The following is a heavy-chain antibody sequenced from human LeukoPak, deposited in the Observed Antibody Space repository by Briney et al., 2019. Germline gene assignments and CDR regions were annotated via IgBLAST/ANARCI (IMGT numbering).Heavy chain of an antibody. D-gene: IGHD5-18*01. CDR2: IVPILNTP. CDR3: AREGDTDMADLYYLDY. CDR1: GGAVNIYS. J-gene: IGHJ4*02. Sequence: SVKVSCKASGGAVNIYSIIWVRQAPGQGLEWMGRIVPILNTPHYAQKSQGRTTITADKSTSTAYMELSSLTPEDTAVYFCAREGDTDMADLYYLDYWGQGTLVTVSS. V-gene: IGHV1-69*08.